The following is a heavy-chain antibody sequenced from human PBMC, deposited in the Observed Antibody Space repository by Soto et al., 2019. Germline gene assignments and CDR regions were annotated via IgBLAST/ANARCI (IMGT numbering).Heavy chain of an antibody. V-gene: IGHV3-66*01. CDR1: GFTFSGYY. CDR3: ARDQGYSHY. Sequence: PGGSLRLSCAASGFTFSGYYMSWIRQAPGKGLEWVSVIYSGGSTYYADSVKGRFTISRDNSKNTLYLQMNSLRAEDTAVYYCARDQGYSHYWGQGTLVTVSS. J-gene: IGHJ4*02. CDR2: IYSGGST. D-gene: IGHD5-18*01.